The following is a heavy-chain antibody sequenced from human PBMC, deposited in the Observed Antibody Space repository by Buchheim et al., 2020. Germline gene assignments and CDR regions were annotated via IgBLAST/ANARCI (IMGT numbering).Heavy chain of an antibody. CDR1: GFTFSNHG. CDR3: VGSLLRSLEWLFVP. V-gene: IGHV3-30*03. D-gene: IGHD3-3*01. CDR2: ISFDGTNT. Sequence: QVQLVESGGGVVQPGRSLRLSCAASGFTFSNHGMYWVRQAPGKGLQWVALISFDGTNTSYADSFMGRFTVSRDNSKNTLYLQMNSLRLEDTAVYYCVGSLLRSLEWLFVPWGQGT. J-gene: IGHJ5*02.